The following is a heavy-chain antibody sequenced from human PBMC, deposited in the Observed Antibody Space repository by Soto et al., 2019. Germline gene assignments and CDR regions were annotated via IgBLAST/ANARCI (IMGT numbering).Heavy chain of an antibody. CDR3: ARTKYYDILTGYYTAAAFDI. Sequence: GPTLVNPTQTLTLTCTVSGFSLSNARMGVSWIRQPPGKALEWLAHIFSNDEKSYSTSLKSRLTISKDTSKSQVVLTMTNMDPVDTATYYCARTKYYDILTGYYTAAAFDIWGQGTMVTVSS. CDR2: IFSNDEK. CDR1: GFSLSNARMG. J-gene: IGHJ3*02. D-gene: IGHD3-9*01. V-gene: IGHV2-26*01.